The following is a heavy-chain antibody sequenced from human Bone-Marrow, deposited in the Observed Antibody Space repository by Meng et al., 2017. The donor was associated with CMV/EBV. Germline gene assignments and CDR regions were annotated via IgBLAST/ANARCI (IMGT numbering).Heavy chain of an antibody. Sequence: GESLKISCAASGFTFSSYSMNWVRQAPGKGLEWVSSISSSSSYIYYADSVKGRFTISRDNAKNSLYLQMNSLRAEDTAVYYCARDTTELWFGEFSYWGQGTLVTVSS. J-gene: IGHJ4*02. CDR3: ARDTTELWFGEFSY. V-gene: IGHV3-21*01. CDR1: GFTFSSYS. D-gene: IGHD3-10*01. CDR2: ISSSSSYI.